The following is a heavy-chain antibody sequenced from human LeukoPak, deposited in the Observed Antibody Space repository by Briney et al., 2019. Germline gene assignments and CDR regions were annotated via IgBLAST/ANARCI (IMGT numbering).Heavy chain of an antibody. D-gene: IGHD2-21*01. V-gene: IGHV4-4*07. CDR2: IYTSGST. CDR1: GGSISAYY. J-gene: IGHJ4*02. CDR3: ARDPNSAL. Sequence: SETLSLTCTVSGGSISAYYWSWIRQPAGKELEWIGRIYTSGSTNYNYNPSLKSRVTLSVDTSKNQFSLKLSSVTAADTAVYYCARDPNSALWGQGTLVTVSS.